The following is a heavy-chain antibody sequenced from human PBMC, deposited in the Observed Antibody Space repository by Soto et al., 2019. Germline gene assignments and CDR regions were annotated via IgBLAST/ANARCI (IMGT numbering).Heavy chain of an antibody. CDR2: IIPIFGTA. J-gene: IGHJ4*02. CDR3: ARAEGYCSSTSCYGRFDY. CDR1: GGTFSSYA. V-gene: IGHV1-69*01. Sequence: QVQLVQSGAEVKKPGSSVKVSCKAYGGTFSSYAISWVRQAPGQGLEWMGGIIPIFGTANYAQKFQGRVTITADESTSTAYMELSSLRSEDTAVYYCARAEGYCSSTSCYGRFDYWGQGTLVTVSS. D-gene: IGHD2-2*01.